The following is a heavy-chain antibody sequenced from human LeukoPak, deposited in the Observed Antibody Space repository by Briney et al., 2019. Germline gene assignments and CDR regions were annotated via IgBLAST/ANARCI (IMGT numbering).Heavy chain of an antibody. Sequence: SVKVSCKASGGTFSSYAISWVRQAPGQGLEWMGGIIPIFGTANYAQKFQGRVTITTDESTSTAYMELSSLRSEDTAVYYCARAYGSGSYSYCFDYWGQGTLVTVSS. CDR2: IIPIFGTA. CDR1: GGTFSSYA. CDR3: ARAYGSGSYSYCFDY. D-gene: IGHD3-10*01. J-gene: IGHJ4*02. V-gene: IGHV1-69*05.